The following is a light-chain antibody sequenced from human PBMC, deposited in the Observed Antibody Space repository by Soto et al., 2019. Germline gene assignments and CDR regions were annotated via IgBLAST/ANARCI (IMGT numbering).Light chain of an antibody. CDR2: KAS. J-gene: IGKJ1*01. CDR1: QSIDRW. V-gene: IGKV1-5*03. Sequence: DLQVTQSPSTLSASVGDRVTISCRASQSIDRWLAWYQQNPGKAPKLLMYKASIFQSGTPSRFSGSGSGTEFALTISSLEPDDVASYYCQKYSKYPSTFGQGTKVEI. CDR3: QKYSKYPST.